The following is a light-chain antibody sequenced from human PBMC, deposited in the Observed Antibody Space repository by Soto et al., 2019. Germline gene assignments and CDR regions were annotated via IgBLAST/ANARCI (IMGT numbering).Light chain of an antibody. CDR1: QSISTW. V-gene: IGKV1-5*01. J-gene: IGKJ3*01. Sequence: IHRSQAPSTLSASVVDRGTSTFLASQSISTWLAWYQQKPGKAPKLLIYDASILESGVPSRFSGSGSGTEFTLTISSLQPDDFATYYCQQYNSFSGVTFGPGTKVDIK. CDR2: DAS. CDR3: QQYNSFSGVT.